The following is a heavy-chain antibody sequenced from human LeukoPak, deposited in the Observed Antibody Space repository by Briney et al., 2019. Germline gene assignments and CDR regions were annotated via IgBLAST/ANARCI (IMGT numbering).Heavy chain of an antibody. CDR3: ARAHYGGNPYYFDY. Sequence: SETLSLTCAVYGGSFSSYYWSWIRQPPGEGLEWIGEINHSGSTNYNPSLKSRVTISVDTSKNQFSLKLSSVTAADTAVYYCARAHYGGNPYYFDYWGQGTLVTVSS. D-gene: IGHD4-17*01. V-gene: IGHV4-34*01. CDR1: GGSFSSYY. CDR2: INHSGST. J-gene: IGHJ4*02.